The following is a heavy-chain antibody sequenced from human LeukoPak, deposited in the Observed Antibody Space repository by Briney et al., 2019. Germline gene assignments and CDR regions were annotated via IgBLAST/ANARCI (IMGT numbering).Heavy chain of an antibody. CDR3: ARDFHILTGYYLVDS. D-gene: IGHD3-9*01. CDR1: GGSFSGYY. J-gene: IGHJ4*02. V-gene: IGHV4-34*01. CDR2: INHSGST. Sequence: SETLSLTCAVYGGSFSGYYWSWIRQPPGKGLEWIGEINHSGSTNYNPSLKSRVTISVDTSKNQFSLKLSSVTAADTAVYYCARDFHILTGYYLVDSWGQGTLVTVSS.